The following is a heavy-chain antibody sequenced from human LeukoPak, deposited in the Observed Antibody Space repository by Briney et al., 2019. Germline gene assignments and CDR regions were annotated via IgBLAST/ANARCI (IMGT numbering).Heavy chain of an antibody. D-gene: IGHD2-21*02. J-gene: IGHJ4*02. V-gene: IGHV3-21*01. CDR1: GFTFSSYA. CDR2: ISSSSSYI. CDR3: ARDFGGNVVVTAIPIDY. Sequence: GGSLRLSCAVSGFTFSSYAMSWVRQAPGKGLEWVSSISSSSSYIYYADSVKGRFTISRDNAKNSLYLQMNSLRAEDTAVYYCARDFGGNVVVTAIPIDYWGQGTLVTVSS.